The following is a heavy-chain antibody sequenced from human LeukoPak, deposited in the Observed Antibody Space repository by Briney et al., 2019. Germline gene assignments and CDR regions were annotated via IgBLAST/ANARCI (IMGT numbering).Heavy chain of an antibody. D-gene: IGHD3-22*01. CDR3: ARAQHYYDSSTDWYFDL. CDR1: GGSFSSYY. V-gene: IGHV4-31*03. J-gene: IGHJ2*01. CDR2: IYYSGST. Sequence: SETLSLTCTVSGGSFSSYYWSWIRQHPGKGLEWIGYIYYSGSTYYNPSLKSRVTISVDTSKNQFSLKLSSVTAADTAVYYCARAQHYYDSSTDWYFDLWGRGTLVTVSS.